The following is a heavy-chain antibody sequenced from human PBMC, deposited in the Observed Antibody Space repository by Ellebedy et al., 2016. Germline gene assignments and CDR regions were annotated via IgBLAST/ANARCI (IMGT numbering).Heavy chain of an antibody. D-gene: IGHD2-2*01. Sequence: GGSLRLSXAAFGFTFSSYAMHWVRQAPGKGLEWVAVISYDGSNKYYADSVKGRFTISRDNSKNTLYLQMNSLRAEDTAVYYCARDLSPIPAAINYFDYWGQGTLVTVSS. CDR2: ISYDGSNK. J-gene: IGHJ4*02. CDR1: GFTFSSYA. CDR3: ARDLSPIPAAINYFDY. V-gene: IGHV3-30-3*01.